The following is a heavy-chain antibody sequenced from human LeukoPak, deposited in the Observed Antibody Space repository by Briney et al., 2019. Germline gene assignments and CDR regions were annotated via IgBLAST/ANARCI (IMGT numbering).Heavy chain of an antibody. Sequence: GGSLRLSCAASGFTFSNAWMSWVRQAPGKGLEWVGRIKSKTDGGTTDYAAPVKGRFTISRDGSKNTLYLQMNSLKTEDTAVYYCTTVVGTGYYYYYMDVWGKGTTVTVSS. CDR3: TTVVGTGYYYYYMDV. J-gene: IGHJ6*03. CDR1: GFTFSNAW. CDR2: IKSKTDGGTT. V-gene: IGHV3-15*01. D-gene: IGHD1-14*01.